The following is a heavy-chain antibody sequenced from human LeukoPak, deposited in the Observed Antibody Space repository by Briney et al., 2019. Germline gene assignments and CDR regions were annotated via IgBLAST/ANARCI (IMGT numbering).Heavy chain of an antibody. CDR3: ARGRVLRSYLTWRGDFFDY. Sequence: ASVKVSCKASGYTFTSYAIHWVRQAPGQGLEWMGWITPSGGTNYPQKFQGRVAITWDTSITTAYMDLSRLTSDDTAVYYCARGRVLRSYLTWRGDFFDYWGQGTLVTVSS. V-gene: IGHV1-2*02. J-gene: IGHJ4*02. CDR1: GYTFTSYA. D-gene: IGHD3-3*01. CDR2: ITPSGGT.